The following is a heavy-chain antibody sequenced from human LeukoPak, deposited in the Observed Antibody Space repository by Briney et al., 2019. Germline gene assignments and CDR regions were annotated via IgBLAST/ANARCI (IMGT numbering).Heavy chain of an antibody. CDR1: GGSISSSSYY. CDR2: IYYSGST. Sequence: SETLSLTCTVSGGSISSSSYYWGWIRQPPGKGLEWIGNIYYSGSTYYNPSLKSRVTISVDTSKNQFSLKLSSVTAADTAVYYCARLHYYGSGSYSEELWWFDPWGQGTLVTVSS. D-gene: IGHD3-10*01. CDR3: ARLHYYGSGSYSEELWWFDP. J-gene: IGHJ5*02. V-gene: IGHV4-39*01.